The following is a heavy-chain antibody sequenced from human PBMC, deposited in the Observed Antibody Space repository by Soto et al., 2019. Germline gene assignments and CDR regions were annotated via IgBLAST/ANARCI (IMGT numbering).Heavy chain of an antibody. J-gene: IGHJ4*02. CDR2: ISGSGGST. D-gene: IGHD6-13*01. V-gene: IGHV3-23*01. CDR1: GFTFSNYA. Sequence: EVQLLESGGGLVQPGGSLRLSCAASGFTFSNYAVTWVRQAPGKGLEWVSTISGSGGSTYYADSVKGRFTISRDNSKNPMYLQMNSLGAEDTAVYYCAKDQGSSWYEIGYWGQGTLVTVSS. CDR3: AKDQGSSWYEIGY.